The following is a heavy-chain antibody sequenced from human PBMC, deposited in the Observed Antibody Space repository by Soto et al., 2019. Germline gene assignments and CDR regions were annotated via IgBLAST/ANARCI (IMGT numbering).Heavy chain of an antibody. CDR2: INPSGGST. D-gene: IGHD2-15*01. Sequence: PSVKVSCKASGYTFTSYYMHWVRQAPGQGLEWMGIINPSGGSTSYAQKFQGWVTMTRDTSISTAYMELSRLRSDDTAVYYCAREVVVRPYGMDVWGQGTTVTVSS. J-gene: IGHJ6*02. V-gene: IGHV1-46*01. CDR1: GYTFTSYY. CDR3: AREVVVRPYGMDV.